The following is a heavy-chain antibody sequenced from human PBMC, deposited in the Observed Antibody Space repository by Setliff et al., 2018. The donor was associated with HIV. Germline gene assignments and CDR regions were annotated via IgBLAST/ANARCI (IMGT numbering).Heavy chain of an antibody. V-gene: IGHV4-59*11. D-gene: IGHD2-2*01. J-gene: IGHJ5*02. CDR3: ARDPGGLYCTSASCQGGCFDP. CDR1: GDSISSHS. Sequence: SETLSLTCTVSGDSISSHSWSWIRQPSGKGLEWIGTLYHSGSPIYNSSLKSRVTISGYPSNNQLSLSLSSVTAADTAVYYCARDPGGLYCTSASCQGGCFDPWGQGTLVTVST. CDR2: LYHSGSP.